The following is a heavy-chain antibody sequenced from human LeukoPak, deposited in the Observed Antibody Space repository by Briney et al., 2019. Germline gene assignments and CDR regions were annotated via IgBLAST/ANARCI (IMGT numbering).Heavy chain of an antibody. Sequence: ASVKVSCEASGYTFTSYAMNWVRQAPGQGLGWMGWINTNTGNPTYAQGFTGRFVFSLDTSVSTAYLQISSLKAEDTAVYYCASYGSGSYYSIDYWGQGTLVTVSS. CDR3: ASYGSGSYYSIDY. CDR1: GYTFTSYA. J-gene: IGHJ4*02. V-gene: IGHV7-4-1*02. CDR2: INTNTGNP. D-gene: IGHD3-10*01.